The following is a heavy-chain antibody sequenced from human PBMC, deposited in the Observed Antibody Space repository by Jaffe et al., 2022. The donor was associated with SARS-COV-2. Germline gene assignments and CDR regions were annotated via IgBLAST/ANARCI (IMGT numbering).Heavy chain of an antibody. V-gene: IGHV4-61*01. D-gene: IGHD2-15*01. CDR2: VYYSGST. CDR3: ARLFCSDRSCYSNWFDP. Sequence: QVQLQESGPGLVKPSETLSLTCTVSGGSVSSDSYYWSWIRQPPGKGLEWIGYVYYSGSTNYIPSLKSRVTISVDTSKNQFSLKLSSVTAADTAVYYCARLFCSDRSCYSNWFDPWGQGTLVTVSS. CDR1: GGSVSSDSYY. J-gene: IGHJ5*02.